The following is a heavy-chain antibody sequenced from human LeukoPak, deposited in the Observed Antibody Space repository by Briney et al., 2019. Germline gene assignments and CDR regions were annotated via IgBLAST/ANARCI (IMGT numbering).Heavy chain of an antibody. J-gene: IGHJ4*02. CDR2: INHSGST. CDR3: ARGARFDY. Sequence: SETLSLTCAVYGGSFSGYYWSWIRQPPGKGLEWIGEINHSGSTNYNPSLKSRVAISVDTSKNQFSLKLSSVTAADTAVYYCARGARFDYWGQGTLVTVSS. V-gene: IGHV4-34*01. D-gene: IGHD2-15*01. CDR1: GGSFSGYY.